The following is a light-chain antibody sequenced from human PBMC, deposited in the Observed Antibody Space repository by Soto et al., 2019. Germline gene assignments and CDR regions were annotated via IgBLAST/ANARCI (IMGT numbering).Light chain of an antibody. CDR2: ADN. Sequence: QSVLTQTPSVSGAPGQKITMSCTGSSSNIGAGYDVHWYQQLPGAAPRLLIYADNNRPSGVPDRFSASNSGTSASLAITGLQDEDEAVYYCQSYDTSLSGVIFGAGTKVTVL. J-gene: IGLJ2*01. CDR3: QSYDTSLSGVI. CDR1: SSNIGAGYD. V-gene: IGLV1-40*01.